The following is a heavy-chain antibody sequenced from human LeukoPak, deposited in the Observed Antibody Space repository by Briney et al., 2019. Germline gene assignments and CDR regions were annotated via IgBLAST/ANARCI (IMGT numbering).Heavy chain of an antibody. Sequence: SETLSLTCTVSGGSISSGDYYWSWIRQPPGKGLEWIGYIYYSGSTYYNPSFKSRVTISVDTSKNQFSLKLSSVTAADTAVYYCVKYSSSPHYYYYGMDVWGQGTTVTVSS. V-gene: IGHV4-30-4*01. J-gene: IGHJ6*02. CDR1: GGSISSGDYY. CDR3: VKYSSSPHYYYYGMDV. D-gene: IGHD6-13*01. CDR2: IYYSGST.